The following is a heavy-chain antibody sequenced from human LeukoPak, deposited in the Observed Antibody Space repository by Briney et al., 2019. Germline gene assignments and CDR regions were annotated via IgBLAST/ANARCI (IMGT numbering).Heavy chain of an antibody. CDR3: ARLRAGWFAFDI. V-gene: IGHV3-23*01. Sequence: GTLRLSCAASGFTFSSYGMSWVRQAPGKGLEWVSAIRGSGGYTYYADSVKGRFTISRDNAKNSLYLQMNSLRAEDTAVYYCARLRAGWFAFDIWGQGTMVTVSS. CDR2: IRGSGGYT. CDR1: GFTFSSYG. J-gene: IGHJ3*02. D-gene: IGHD6-19*01.